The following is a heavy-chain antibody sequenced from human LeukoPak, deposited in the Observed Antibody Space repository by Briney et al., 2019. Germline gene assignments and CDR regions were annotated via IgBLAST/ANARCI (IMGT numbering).Heavy chain of an antibody. CDR2: VNQSGST. Sequence: SETLSLTCAVYGGPFSGYYWSWLRQPPGQGLEWIGEVNQSGSTNYYPSLKSRVTISVDTSKNQFSLKLSSLTAADTAVYYCARVPTGSFRGWFNPWGQGTLVTVSS. D-gene: IGHD6-6*01. CDR1: GGPFSGYY. CDR3: ARVPTGSFRGWFNP. V-gene: IGHV4-34*01. J-gene: IGHJ5*02.